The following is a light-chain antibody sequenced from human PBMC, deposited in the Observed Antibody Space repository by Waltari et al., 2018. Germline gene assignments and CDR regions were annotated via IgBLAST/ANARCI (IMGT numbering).Light chain of an antibody. V-gene: IGKV1-5*03. J-gene: IGKJ2*01. CDR2: MAS. Sequence: DIQMTQSPSTLSASVGDRVTISCRASQSVGTWLDWYQQKPGKAPKLLIYMASTLESGVPSRFSGSGSGTEFTLTISSLQPDDFATYSCQQYSSFSTFGQGTKL. CDR1: QSVGTW. CDR3: QQYSSFST.